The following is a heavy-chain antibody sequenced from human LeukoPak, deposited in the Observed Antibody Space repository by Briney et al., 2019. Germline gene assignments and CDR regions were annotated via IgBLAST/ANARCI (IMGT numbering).Heavy chain of an antibody. J-gene: IGHJ4*02. V-gene: IGHV1-18*01. CDR2: ISAYNGNT. CDR3: AAVGGAYCGGDCWDFDY. Sequence: ASVKVSCKASGYTFTSYGISWVRQAPGQGLEWMGWISAYNGNTNYAQKLQGRVSMTTDTSTSTAYMELRSLRSDDTAVYYCAAVGGAYCGGDCWDFDYWGQGTLVTVSS. CDR1: GYTFTSYG. D-gene: IGHD2-21*02.